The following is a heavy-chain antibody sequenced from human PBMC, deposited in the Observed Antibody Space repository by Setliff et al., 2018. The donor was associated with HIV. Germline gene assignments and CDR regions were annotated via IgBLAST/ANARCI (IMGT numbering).Heavy chain of an antibody. CDR3: ASPNGYDSRGYYSEYAGGNI. CDR2: ISSTYSNI. J-gene: IGHJ3*02. V-gene: IGHV3-21*01. Sequence: GGSLRLSCVVSGFTFSTYTMNWVRQAPGKGLEWVSSISSTYSNIYYADSVKGRFSISRDSAKNSLYLQMNSLRAEDTAVYYCASPNGYDSRGYYSEYAGGNIWGQGTMVTVSS. CDR1: GFTFSTYT. D-gene: IGHD3-22*01.